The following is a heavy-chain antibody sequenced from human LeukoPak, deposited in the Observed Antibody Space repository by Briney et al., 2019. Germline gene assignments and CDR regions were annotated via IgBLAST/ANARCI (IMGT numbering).Heavy chain of an antibody. V-gene: IGHV1-69*04. Sequence: SVTVSCTASGGTFSSYAINWVRHAPGQGLEWMGRGIPIFGIANYSKKFQNRVTITSDKSTRKDYMLLSSLISDDAAVYYCSRIGYCSGGSCYSHYYYSMDVWGQGTTDSVSS. J-gene: IGHJ6*02. CDR3: SRIGYCSGGSCYSHYYYSMDV. D-gene: IGHD2-15*01. CDR2: GIPIFGIA. CDR1: GGTFSSYA.